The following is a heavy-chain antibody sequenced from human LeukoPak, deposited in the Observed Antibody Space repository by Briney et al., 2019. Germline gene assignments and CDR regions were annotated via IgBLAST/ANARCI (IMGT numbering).Heavy chain of an antibody. J-gene: IGHJ3*01. Sequence: SQTLSLTCDISGDTVSSNSAAWNWIRQSPSRGLEWLGRTYYRSKWYYDYVVSVKSRISTSPDTSKNQFSLQLNSVTADDTAVYYCARGFALDFWGQGTMVTVSS. CDR2: TYYRSKWYY. CDR1: GDTVSSNSAA. V-gene: IGHV6-1*01. CDR3: ARGFALDF.